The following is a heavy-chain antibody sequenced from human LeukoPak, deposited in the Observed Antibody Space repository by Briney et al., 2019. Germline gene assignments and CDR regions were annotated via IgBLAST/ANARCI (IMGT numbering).Heavy chain of an antibody. D-gene: IGHD6-13*01. CDR2: IYYSGST. Sequence: PSETLSLTCTVSGGSISSSSYYWGWIRQPPGKGLEWIGSIYYSGSTYYNPSLKSRVTISVDTSKNQFSLKLSSVTAADTAAYYCARDQDSSSWYPYYYYGMDVWGQGTTVTVSS. CDR3: ARDQDSSSWYPYYYYGMDV. CDR1: GGSISSSSYY. V-gene: IGHV4-39*07. J-gene: IGHJ6*02.